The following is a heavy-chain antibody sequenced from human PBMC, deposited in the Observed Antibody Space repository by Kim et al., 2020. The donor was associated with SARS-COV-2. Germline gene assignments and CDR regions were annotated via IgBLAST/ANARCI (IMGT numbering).Heavy chain of an antibody. CDR1: GGSISSGDYY. J-gene: IGHJ4*02. D-gene: IGHD6-25*01. CDR2: IYYSGST. Sequence: SETLSLTCTVSGGSISSGDYYWSWIRQPPGKGLEWIGYIYYSGSTYYNPSLKSRVTISVDTSKNQFSLKLSSVTAADTAVYYCARTIMAPQLSGYYFDYWGQGTLVTVSS. CDR3: ARTIMAPQLSGYYFDY. V-gene: IGHV4-30-4*01.